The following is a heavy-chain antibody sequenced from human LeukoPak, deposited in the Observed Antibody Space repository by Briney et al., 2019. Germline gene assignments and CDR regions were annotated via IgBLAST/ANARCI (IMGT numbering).Heavy chain of an antibody. CDR1: GFTFSSYW. V-gene: IGHV3-30*18. Sequence: GGSLRLSCAASGFTFSSYWMSWVRQAPGKGLEWVAVILYDGSNKYYADSVKGRFTISRDNSKNTLFLQMNSLRAEDRAVYYCAKDSLRTVPKASFDSWGQGTLVTVSS. CDR3: AKDSLRTVPKASFDS. CDR2: ILYDGSNK. J-gene: IGHJ4*02. D-gene: IGHD2-2*01.